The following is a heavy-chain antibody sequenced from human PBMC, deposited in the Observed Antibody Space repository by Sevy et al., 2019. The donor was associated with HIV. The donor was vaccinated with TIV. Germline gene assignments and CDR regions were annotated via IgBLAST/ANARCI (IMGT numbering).Heavy chain of an antibody. CDR1: GAPINNYF. CDR2: IYYRGAT. J-gene: IGHJ4*02. D-gene: IGHD4-17*01. CDR3: ARGQDYADPFDS. V-gene: IGHV4-59*01. Sequence: SETLSLTCSVSGAPINNYFWTWIRQPPGKGLEWIGYIYYRGATNYNPSLKGRVTFSQDTSKNQFSLRLTSVTAADTALYYCARGQDYADPFDSWGKGTLVTVS.